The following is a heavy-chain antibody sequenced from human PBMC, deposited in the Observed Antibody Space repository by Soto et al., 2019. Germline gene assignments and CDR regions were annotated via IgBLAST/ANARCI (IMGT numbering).Heavy chain of an antibody. J-gene: IGHJ4*02. Sequence: EVQLVESGGGLVQPGGSLRLSCAASGFTVSSNYMSWVRQAPGKGLEWVSVIYSGGSTYYADSVKGRFTISRDNSKNTXXXXXXXXXXXXXXXXXXXXXXXXXXXXGQGTLVTVSS. CDR2: IYSGGST. CDR3: XXXXXXXXX. V-gene: IGHV3-66*01. CDR1: GFTVSSNY.